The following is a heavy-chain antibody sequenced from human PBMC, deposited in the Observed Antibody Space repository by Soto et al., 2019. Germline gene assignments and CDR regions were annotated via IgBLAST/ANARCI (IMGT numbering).Heavy chain of an antibody. V-gene: IGHV1-2*04. J-gene: IGHJ5*02. CDR3: AREHFGAEYSSSSSWFDP. Sequence: GASVKVSCKASGYTFTGYYMHWVRQAPGQGLEWMGWINPNSGGTNYAQKFQGWVTMTRGTSISTAYMELSRLRSDDTAVYYCAREHFGAEYSSSSSWFDPWGQGTLVTVSS. CDR1: GYTFTGYY. CDR2: INPNSGGT. D-gene: IGHD6-6*01.